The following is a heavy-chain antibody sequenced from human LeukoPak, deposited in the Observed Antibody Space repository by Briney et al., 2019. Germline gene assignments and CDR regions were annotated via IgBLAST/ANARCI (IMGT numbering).Heavy chain of an antibody. CDR2: ISGSGDNT. V-gene: IGHV3-23*01. CDR3: AKYTSGWVNDY. D-gene: IGHD6-19*01. Sequence: HPGGTLRLSCAASGFIFSSHGMSWVRQAPGKGLEWVSTISGSGDNTYYADSVKGRFTISRDNFKNTVSLQMNSLRAEDTALYYCAKYTSGWVNDYWGQGTLVTVSS. J-gene: IGHJ4*02. CDR1: GFIFSSHG.